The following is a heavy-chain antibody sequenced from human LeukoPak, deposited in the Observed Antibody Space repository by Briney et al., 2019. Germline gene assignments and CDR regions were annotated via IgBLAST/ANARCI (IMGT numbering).Heavy chain of an antibody. CDR2: ISDDGSNK. Sequence: GGSLRLSCAASGLSLSRYSIHWVRQAPGKGLGCVAVISDDGSNKYYAGSVKGRFTISRGNSKNTLYQEMNSRRTEDTAVYYCAKGGLQTRNWYLALWGRGTLVTVSS. CDR3: AKGGLQTRNWYLAL. D-gene: IGHD5-18*01. CDR1: GLSLSRYS. J-gene: IGHJ2*01. V-gene: IGHV3-30*18.